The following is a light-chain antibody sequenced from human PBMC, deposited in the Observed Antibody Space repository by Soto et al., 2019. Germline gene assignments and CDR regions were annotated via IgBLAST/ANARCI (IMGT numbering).Light chain of an antibody. J-gene: IGKJ1*01. CDR3: QQYRDSLGT. CDR1: QSVLYSSNNKNY. CDR2: WAS. Sequence: DIVMTQSPDSLAVSLGERATINCKSSQSVLYSSNNKNYLAWYQQRPGQPPKLLIYWASTRESGVPDRFSGSGSGTDFTLTISRLEPEDFAVYYCQQYRDSLGTFGQGTKVEIK. V-gene: IGKV4-1*01.